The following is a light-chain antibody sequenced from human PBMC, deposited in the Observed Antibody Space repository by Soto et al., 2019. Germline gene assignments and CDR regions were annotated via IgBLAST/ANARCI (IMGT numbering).Light chain of an antibody. J-gene: IGKJ2*01. V-gene: IGKV3D-20*02. CDR3: QHRDNWSYI. Sequence: EIVLTQTPATLALSPGERVTLSYRASQNIGDTYLAWYQQKPGQAPRLLIYGVSARATGISDRFSASGSGTDVTLTISSLVPDDFAVYYCQHRDNWSYIFGQGTKLEMK. CDR2: GVS. CDR1: QNIGDTY.